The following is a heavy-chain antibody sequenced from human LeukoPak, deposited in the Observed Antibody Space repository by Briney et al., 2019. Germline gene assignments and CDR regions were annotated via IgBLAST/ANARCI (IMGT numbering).Heavy chain of an antibody. D-gene: IGHD2/OR15-2a*01. V-gene: IGHV3-30*03. CDR1: GLTFGTYG. Sequence: GGSLRLSCVASGLTFGTYGMHWVRQAPGKGLEWVAVMSHDGGIEKYADSVKGRFTISRDNSKKTLYLQMNSLRSDDAAVYYCARAKIIHSITHMDVWGQGTTVTVSS. CDR3: ARAKIIHSITHMDV. J-gene: IGHJ6*02. CDR2: MSHDGGIE.